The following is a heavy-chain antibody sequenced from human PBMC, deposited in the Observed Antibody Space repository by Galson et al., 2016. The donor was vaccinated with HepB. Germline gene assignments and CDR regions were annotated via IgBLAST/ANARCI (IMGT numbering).Heavy chain of an antibody. Sequence: SLRLSCAPSGFIFSSYAMHWVRPAPGKGLEWVAVIWHDGSLKYYADSVKGRFTISRDNSKNMLYLQMNGLRVEDTAVYYCAGAFYYGSSGWGPAALDIWGQGTVVTVSS. CDR1: GFIFSSYA. V-gene: IGHV3-33*01. CDR3: AGAFYYGSSGWGPAALDI. J-gene: IGHJ3*02. D-gene: IGHD3-22*01. CDR2: IWHDGSLK.